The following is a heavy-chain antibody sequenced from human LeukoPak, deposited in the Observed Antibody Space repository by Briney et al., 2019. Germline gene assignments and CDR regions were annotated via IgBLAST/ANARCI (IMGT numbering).Heavy chain of an antibody. J-gene: IGHJ3*02. CDR1: GFTFNTYW. V-gene: IGHV3-7*01. CDR3: AREYYGDLHDAFDI. Sequence: GGSLRLSCAASGFTFNTYWMSWVRQAPGKGLEWVANIKQDGSEKNYLDSVKGRFTISRDNAKNSLYLQMNSLRAEDTAVYYCAREYYGDLHDAFDIWGQGTMVTVSS. D-gene: IGHD4-17*01. CDR2: IKQDGSEK.